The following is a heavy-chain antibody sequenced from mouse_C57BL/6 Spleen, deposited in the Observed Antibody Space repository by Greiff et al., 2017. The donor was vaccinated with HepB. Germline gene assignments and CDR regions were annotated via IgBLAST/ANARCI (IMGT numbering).Heavy chain of an antibody. J-gene: IGHJ4*01. CDR2: ISSGGSYT. Sequence: EVMLVESGGDLVKPGGSLKLSCAASGFTFSSYGMSWVRQTPDKRLEWVATISSGGSYTYYPDSVKGRFTISRDNAKNTLYLQMSSLKSEDTAMYYCARLDGNYYAMDYWGQGTSVTVSS. V-gene: IGHV5-6*01. CDR1: GFTFSSYG. CDR3: ARLDGNYYAMDY.